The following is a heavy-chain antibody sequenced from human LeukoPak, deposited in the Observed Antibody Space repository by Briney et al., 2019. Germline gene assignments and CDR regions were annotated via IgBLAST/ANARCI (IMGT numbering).Heavy chain of an antibody. J-gene: IGHJ4*02. CDR1: GGSISSYY. CDR2: TYYGVST. V-gene: IGHV4-59*08. Sequence: PSETLSLTCTVSGGSISSYYWSWIRQPPGKGLEWIGYTYYGVSTNYNPSLKSRVTISVDTSKNQFSLKLSSVTAADTAVYYCARRGSSGGLFDYWGQGTLVTVSS. CDR3: ARRGSSGGLFDY. D-gene: IGHD6-13*01.